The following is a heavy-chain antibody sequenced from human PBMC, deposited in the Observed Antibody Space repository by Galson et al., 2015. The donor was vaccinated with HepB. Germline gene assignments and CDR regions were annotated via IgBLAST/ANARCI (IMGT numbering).Heavy chain of an antibody. D-gene: IGHD2-2*01. Sequence: PALVKPTQTLTLTCTFSGFPLSTSRMRVSWIRQPPGKALEWLARIDWDDDKFYNTSLKTRLTISKDTSKNQVVLTMTNMDPVDTATYYCARTTSSYYFDYWGQGTLVTVSS. CDR2: IDWDDDK. CDR1: GFPLSTSRMR. CDR3: ARTTSSYYFDY. V-gene: IGHV2-70*04. J-gene: IGHJ4*02.